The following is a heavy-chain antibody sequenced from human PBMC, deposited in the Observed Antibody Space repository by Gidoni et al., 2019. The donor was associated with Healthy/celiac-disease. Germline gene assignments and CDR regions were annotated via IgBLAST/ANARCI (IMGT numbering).Heavy chain of an antibody. V-gene: IGHV4-34*01. D-gene: IGHD3-10*01. CDR2: INHGGRT. J-gene: IGHJ6*02. CDR3: ARGDQVGGTMVRGVSKRRTRYGMDV. CDR1: GGSFSGYY. Sequence: QVQLQQWGAGLLKPSETLSLTCAVYGGSFSGYYWSWIRPPPGKGLEWIGEINHGGRTNYNPSLKSRVTISVDTSKNQFSLKLSSVTAADTAVYYCARGDQVGGTMVRGVSKRRTRYGMDVWGQGTTVTVSS.